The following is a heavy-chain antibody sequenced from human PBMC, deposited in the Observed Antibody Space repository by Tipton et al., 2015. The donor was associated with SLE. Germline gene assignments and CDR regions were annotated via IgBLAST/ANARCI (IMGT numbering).Heavy chain of an antibody. Sequence: LRLSCAVSGFSISSGYYWGWVRQPPGEGLEWIGSIHHSGNTYFNPSLKSRVTMSIDTSGNEVFLRLTSVTAADTAVYYCARHDYDSNGYYQHYFDYWGQGTLVTVSS. CDR1: GFSISSGYY. CDR3: ARHDYDSNGYYQHYFDY. CDR2: IHHSGNT. V-gene: IGHV4-38-2*01. D-gene: IGHD3-22*01. J-gene: IGHJ4*02.